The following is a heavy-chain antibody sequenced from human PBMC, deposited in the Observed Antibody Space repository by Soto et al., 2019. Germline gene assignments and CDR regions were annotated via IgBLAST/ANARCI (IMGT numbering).Heavy chain of an antibody. CDR2: INAGNGNT. CDR1: GYTFTSYG. Sequence: QIQLMQSGAEVKKPGASVKVSCKASGYTFTSYGIHWVRQAPGQRLEWTGWINAGNGNTKYSEKFQGRVTITRDTSASTASLELSSLTSEDTAVYYCARDPNDSSAYYHHYYYGMDVWGQGTTVTVSS. V-gene: IGHV1-3*01. D-gene: IGHD3-22*01. CDR3: ARDPNDSSAYYHHYYYGMDV. J-gene: IGHJ6*02.